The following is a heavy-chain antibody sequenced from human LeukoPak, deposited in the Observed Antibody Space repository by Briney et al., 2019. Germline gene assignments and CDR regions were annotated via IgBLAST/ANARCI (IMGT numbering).Heavy chain of an antibody. J-gene: IGHJ4*02. CDR3: GRLRSSGYLIQY. D-gene: IGHD3-22*01. CDR2: IYSGGDT. V-gene: IGHV3-53*01. Sequence: PGGSLRLSCAASGFTVSSNYMSWVRQAPGKGLEWVSVIYSGGDTYYADSAKGRFTISRDNSKNTLYLQMDSLRVDDTAVYYCGRLRSSGYLIQYWGQGTLVTVSS. CDR1: GFTVSSNY.